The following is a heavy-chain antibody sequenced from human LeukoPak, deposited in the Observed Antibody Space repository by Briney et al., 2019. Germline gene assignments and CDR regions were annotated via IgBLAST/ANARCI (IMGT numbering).Heavy chain of an antibody. Sequence: SETLSLTCAVSGYSISSSNWWGWIRQPPGKGLEWIGYIYYSGSTSYNPSLKSRVTLSVDRSQNKFSLKMTSVTAADTAVYYCARGPYSSHDHLSFYYYKGLDVWGQGTTVIVSS. D-gene: IGHD3-10*01. CDR2: IYYSGST. CDR1: GYSISSSNW. V-gene: IGHV4-28*03. CDR3: ARGPYSSHDHLSFYYYKGLDV. J-gene: IGHJ6*02.